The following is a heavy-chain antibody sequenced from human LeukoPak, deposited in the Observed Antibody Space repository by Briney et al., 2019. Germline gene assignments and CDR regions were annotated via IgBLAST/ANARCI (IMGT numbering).Heavy chain of an antibody. CDR3: AKDSEWFGESPFDY. V-gene: IGHV3-74*01. D-gene: IGHD3-10*01. CDR1: GFTFSSYW. J-gene: IGHJ4*02. CDR2: INSDGSTT. Sequence: GGSLRLSCAASGFTFSSYWMHWVRQAPGKGLVWVSRINSDGSTTNYADSVKGRFTISRDNARNTVYLQMNSLRAEDTAVYYCAKDSEWFGESPFDYWGQGTLVTVSS.